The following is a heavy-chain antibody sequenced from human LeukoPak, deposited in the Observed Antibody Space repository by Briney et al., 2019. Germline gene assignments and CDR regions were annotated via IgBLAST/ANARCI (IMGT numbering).Heavy chain of an antibody. CDR1: GFTLSSYS. D-gene: IGHD1-26*01. Sequence: GGSLRLSCAASGFTLSSYSMKWVRQAPGKGLEWVSYISSGSSTIYYADSVKGRFTISRDNAKNSLYLQMNSLRAEDTAVYYCARGYSGSSDWGQGTLVTVSS. V-gene: IGHV3-48*04. CDR2: ISSGSSTI. J-gene: IGHJ4*02. CDR3: ARGYSGSSD.